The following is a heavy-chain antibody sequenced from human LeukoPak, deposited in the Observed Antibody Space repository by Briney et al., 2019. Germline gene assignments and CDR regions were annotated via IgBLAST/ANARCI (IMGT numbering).Heavy chain of an antibody. V-gene: IGHV3-20*04. D-gene: IGHD5-12*01. Sequence: PGGSLRLSCAASGFTFNGYGMSWVRQAPGKGLEWVSDIKWDGGNTGYADSVKGRFTISRDNAKNSLYLQMNSLRAEDTALYYCARAYSGYENYYVWYYMDVWGKGTTVTVSS. J-gene: IGHJ6*03. CDR1: GFTFNGYG. CDR3: ARAYSGYENYYVWYYMDV. CDR2: IKWDGGNT.